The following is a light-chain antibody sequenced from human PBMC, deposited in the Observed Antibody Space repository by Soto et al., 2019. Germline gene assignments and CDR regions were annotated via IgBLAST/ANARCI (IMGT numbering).Light chain of an antibody. CDR3: QQFDGLPT. Sequence: DIQMTQSPSSLSASVGDRVTITCQASQDISNNLNWYQQKPGKAPKLLIYDASNLETGVPSRFSGSGSGTDFTFTINSLQPGDIATYYCQQFDGLPTFGGGTKVEIK. J-gene: IGKJ4*01. CDR2: DAS. CDR1: QDISNN. V-gene: IGKV1-33*01.